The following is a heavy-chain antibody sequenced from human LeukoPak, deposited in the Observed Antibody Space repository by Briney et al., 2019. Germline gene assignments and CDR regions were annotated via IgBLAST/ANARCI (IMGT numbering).Heavy chain of an antibody. CDR3: ARGEWELPHFDY. V-gene: IGHV3-30-3*01. CDR2: ISYDGSNK. CDR1: GFTFSSYA. J-gene: IGHJ4*02. Sequence: GGSLRLSCAASGFTFSSYAMHWVRQAPGKGLEWVAVISYDGSNKYYADSVKGRFTISRDNSKNTLYLQMNSLRAEDTAVYYCARGEWELPHFDYWGQGTLVTVSS. D-gene: IGHD1-26*01.